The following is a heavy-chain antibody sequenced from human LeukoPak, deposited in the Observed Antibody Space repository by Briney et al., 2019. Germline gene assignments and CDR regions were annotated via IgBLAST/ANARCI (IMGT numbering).Heavy chain of an antibody. Sequence: ASVKVSCKASGYTISNYAMDWVRQSPGQGLEWMGWINTNTGIPTYAQGFTGRFVFSLDTSVGTAYLQISSLKAEDTAVYYCARNRQILTGYFDFDYWGQGTLVTVSS. D-gene: IGHD3-9*01. V-gene: IGHV7-4-1*02. CDR1: GYTISNYA. CDR2: INTNTGIP. CDR3: ARNRQILTGYFDFDY. J-gene: IGHJ4*02.